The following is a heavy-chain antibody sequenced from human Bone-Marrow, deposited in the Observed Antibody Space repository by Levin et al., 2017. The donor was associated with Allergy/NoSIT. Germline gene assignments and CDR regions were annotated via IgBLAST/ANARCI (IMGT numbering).Heavy chain of an antibody. D-gene: IGHD6-6*01. CDR3: ARDLHWGGTVPDSSSPSGY. V-gene: IGHV7-4-1*02. CDR1: GYTFTSYA. J-gene: IGHJ4*02. Sequence: GASVKVSCKASGYTFTSYAMNWVRQAPGQGLEWMGWINTNTGNPTYAQGFTGRFVFSLDTSVSTAYLQISSLKAEDTAVYYCARDLHWGGTVPDSSSPSGYWGQGTLVTVSS. CDR2: INTNTGNP.